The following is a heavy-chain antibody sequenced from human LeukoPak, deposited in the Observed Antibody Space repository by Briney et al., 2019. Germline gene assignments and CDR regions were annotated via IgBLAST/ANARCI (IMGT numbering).Heavy chain of an antibody. J-gene: IGHJ4*02. CDR1: GGSFSGYY. CDR3: ARDESVDWNDGLWDY. D-gene: IGHD1-1*01. CDR2: INHSGST. Sequence: SETLSLTCAVYGGSFSGYYWSWIRQPPGKGLEWIGEINHSGSTNYNPSLKSRVTMSVDTSKNQFSLKLSSVTAADTAVYYCARDESVDWNDGLWDYWGQGTLVTVSS. V-gene: IGHV4-34*01.